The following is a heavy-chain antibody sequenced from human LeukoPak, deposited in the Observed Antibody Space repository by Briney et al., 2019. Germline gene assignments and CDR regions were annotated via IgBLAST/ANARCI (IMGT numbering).Heavy chain of an antibody. D-gene: IGHD3-16*01. CDR2: IYYSGST. V-gene: IGHV4-39*06. J-gene: IGHJ6*03. CDR3: ARDRVGGSSYYYYYYYMDV. Sequence: SETLSLTCTVSGGSISTSSYYWGWIRQPPGKGLEWIGTIYYSGSTNYNPSLKSRVTISVDTSKNQFPLKLSSVTAADTAVYYCARDRVGGSSYYYYYYYMDVWGKGTTVTVSS. CDR1: GGSISTSSYY.